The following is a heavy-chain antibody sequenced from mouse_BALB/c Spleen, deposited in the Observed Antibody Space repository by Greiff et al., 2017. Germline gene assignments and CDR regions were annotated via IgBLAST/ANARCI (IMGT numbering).Heavy chain of an antibody. J-gene: IGHJ2*01. CDR2: INPSTGYT. Sequence: VQLQESGAELAKPGASVKMSCKASGYTFTSYWMHWVKQRPGQGLEWIGYINPSTGYTEYNQKFKDKATLTADKSSSTAYMQLSSLTSEDSAVYYCARTGTFYFDYWGQGTTLTVSS. CDR3: ARTGTFYFDY. V-gene: IGHV1-7*01. CDR1: GYTFTSYW. D-gene: IGHD4-1*01.